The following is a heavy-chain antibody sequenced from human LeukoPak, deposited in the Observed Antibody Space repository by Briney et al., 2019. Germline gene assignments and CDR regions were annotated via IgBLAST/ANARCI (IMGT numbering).Heavy chain of an antibody. CDR3: ARDKAYSYGRYFDP. Sequence: PSETLSLTCTVAGGSISTYYWNWIRQTPGKGLEWIGHISNGNTDYNPSLKSRVTISADTSKNQFSLRLTSVTAADTAVYYCARDKAYSYGRYFDPWGQGALVIVSS. V-gene: IGHV4-59*01. CDR1: GGSISTYY. CDR2: ISNGNT. D-gene: IGHD5-18*01. J-gene: IGHJ5*02.